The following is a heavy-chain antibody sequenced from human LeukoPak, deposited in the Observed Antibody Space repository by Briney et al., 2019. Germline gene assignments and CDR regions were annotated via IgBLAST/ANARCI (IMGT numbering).Heavy chain of an antibody. CDR3: AKQRGSKLTPYDY. J-gene: IGHJ4*02. V-gene: IGHV3-23*01. CDR1: GFTFSYYA. Sequence: GGSLRLSCAASGFTFSYYAMTWVRQAPGKGLEWLTSISRSGDETYYADSVKGRFTISRDSSRNTLDLQMNSLRVEDTAVYFCAKQRGSKLTPYDYWGQGTLVAVSS. CDR2: ISRSGDET. D-gene: IGHD4-23*01.